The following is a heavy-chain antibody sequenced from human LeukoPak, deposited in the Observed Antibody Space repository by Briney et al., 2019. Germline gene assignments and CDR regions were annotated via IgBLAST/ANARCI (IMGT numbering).Heavy chain of an antibody. Sequence: SETLSLTCGVYGGSFGDYHWSWIRQPPGKGLEWIGEINHSGTTHYNPSLKHKVTMSVDTSKTQFSLKFISVTAADTAVYYCARDIPSGYHDYWGQGTLVTVSS. CDR1: GGSFGDYH. CDR2: INHSGTT. D-gene: IGHD3-3*01. J-gene: IGHJ4*02. V-gene: IGHV4-34*01. CDR3: ARDIPSGYHDY.